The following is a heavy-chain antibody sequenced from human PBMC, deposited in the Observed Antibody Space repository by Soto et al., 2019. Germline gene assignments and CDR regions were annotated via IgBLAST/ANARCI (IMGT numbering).Heavy chain of an antibody. CDR1: GYTFTSYD. CDR3: ASLGYCTNGVCYTGNYYYYYMDV. D-gene: IGHD2-8*01. J-gene: IGHJ6*03. Sequence: QVQLVQSGAEVKKPGASVKVSCKASGYTFTSYDINWVRQATGQGLEWMGWMNTNSGNTGYAQKFQGRVTMTRNTSISTAYMELSSLRSEDTAVYYCASLGYCTNGVCYTGNYYYYYMDVWGKGTTVTVSS. V-gene: IGHV1-8*01. CDR2: MNTNSGNT.